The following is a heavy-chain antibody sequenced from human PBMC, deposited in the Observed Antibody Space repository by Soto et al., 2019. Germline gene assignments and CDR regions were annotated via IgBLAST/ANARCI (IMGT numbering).Heavy chain of an antibody. D-gene: IGHD6-13*01. J-gene: IGHJ4*02. CDR2: IIPIFGTA. CDR3: ARVGEGSSSWGLDY. V-gene: IGHV1-69*01. Sequence: QVQLVQSGAEVKKPGSSVKVSCKASVGTFSSYAISWVRQAPGQGLAWMGGIIPIFGTANYARKFQGRVTITSDESTSTAYMELSSLRSEDTAVYYCARVGEGSSSWGLDYWGQGTLVTVSS. CDR1: VGTFSSYA.